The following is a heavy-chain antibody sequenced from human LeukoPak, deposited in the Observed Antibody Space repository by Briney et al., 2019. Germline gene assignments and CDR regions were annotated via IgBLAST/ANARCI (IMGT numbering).Heavy chain of an antibody. J-gene: IGHJ4*02. CDR3: AREFTSSVAVDY. Sequence: GGSLSLSCAASGFTLSSYWMHWVRQAPGKGLVWVSRINSDGSSTSYADSVKGRFTISRDNAKNTLYLQMNSLRAEDTAVYYCAREFTSSVAVDYWGQGTLVTVSS. V-gene: IGHV3-74*01. D-gene: IGHD3-10*01. CDR1: GFTLSSYW. CDR2: INSDGSST.